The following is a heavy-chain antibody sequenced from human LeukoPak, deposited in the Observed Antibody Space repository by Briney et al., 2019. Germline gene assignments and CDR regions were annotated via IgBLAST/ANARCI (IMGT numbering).Heavy chain of an antibody. CDR1: GDSFSYFY. CDR2: IYNSGST. CDR3: ARGVVAAAGRTFDF. J-gene: IGHJ4*02. Sequence: SETLSLTCTVSGDSFSYFYWSWIRQPPGKGLEWIGYIYNSGSTSYNPSLRSRVTISLDTSKNQFSLKLSSVTAADTAIYYCARGVVAAAGRTFDFWGQGTLVTVSS. V-gene: IGHV4-59*01. D-gene: IGHD6-13*01.